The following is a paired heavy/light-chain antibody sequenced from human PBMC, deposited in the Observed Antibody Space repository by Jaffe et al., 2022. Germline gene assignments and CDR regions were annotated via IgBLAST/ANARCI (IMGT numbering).Heavy chain of an antibody. CDR3: AKDLSVGATTPEYFDY. V-gene: IGHV3-30*02. CDR2: IRYDGSNK. CDR1: GFTFSSYG. J-gene: IGHJ4*02. Sequence: QVQLVESGGGVVQPGGSLRLSCAASGFTFSSYGMHWVRQAPGKGLEWVAFIRYDGSNKYYADSVKGRFTISRDNSKNTLYLQMNSLRAEDTAVYYCAKDLSVGATTPEYFDYWGQGTLVTVSS. D-gene: IGHD1-26*01.
Light chain of an antibody. Sequence: AIQLTQSPSSLSASVGDRVTITCRASQGISSALAWYQQKPGKAPKLLIYDASSLESGVPSRFSGSGSGTDFTLTISSLQPEDFATYYCQQFNSYSALTFGGGTKVEIK. CDR3: QQFNSYSALT. CDR2: DAS. J-gene: IGKJ4*01. CDR1: QGISSA. V-gene: IGKV1-13*02.